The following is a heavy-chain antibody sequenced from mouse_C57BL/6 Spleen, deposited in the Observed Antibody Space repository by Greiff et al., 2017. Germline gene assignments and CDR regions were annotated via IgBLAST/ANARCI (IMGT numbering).Heavy chain of an antibody. CDR3: ARPSTVVGGNYFDY. CDR1: GFTFSDYG. J-gene: IGHJ2*01. Sequence: DVKLVESGGGLVKPGGSLKLSCAASGFTFSDYGMHWVRQAPEKGLEWVAYISSGSSTIYYADTVKGRFTISRDNAKNTLFLQMTSLRSEDTAMYYCARPSTVVGGNYFDYWGQGTTLTVSS. D-gene: IGHD1-1*01. V-gene: IGHV5-17*01. CDR2: ISSGSSTI.